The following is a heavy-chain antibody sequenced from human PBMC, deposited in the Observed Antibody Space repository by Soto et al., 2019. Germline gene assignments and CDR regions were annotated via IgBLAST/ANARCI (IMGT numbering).Heavy chain of an antibody. CDR3: ARDRHYYYYYGMDV. D-gene: IGHD3-10*01. J-gene: IGHJ6*02. CDR2: IIPIFGTA. CDR1: GGTFSSYA. V-gene: IGHV1-69*13. Sequence: SMKVSCKASGGTFSSYAISWVRQAPGQGLEWMGGIIPIFGTANYAQKFQGRVTITADESTSTAYMELSSLRSEDTAVYYCARDRHYYYYYGMDVWGQGLTVTVSS.